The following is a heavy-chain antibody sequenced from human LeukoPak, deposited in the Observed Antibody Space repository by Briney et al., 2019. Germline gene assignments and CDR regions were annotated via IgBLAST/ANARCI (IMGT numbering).Heavy chain of an antibody. J-gene: IGHJ4*02. Sequence: PGGSLRPSCAASGFTFSSYWMSWVRQAPGKGLEWVANIKQDGSEKYYVDSVKGRFTISRDNAKNSLYLQMNSLRPEDTAIYYCAKLFESGTYNNFFHYWGQGTLVTVFS. CDR3: AKLFESGTYNNFFHY. CDR2: IKQDGSEK. D-gene: IGHD3-10*01. V-gene: IGHV3-7*03. CDR1: GFTFSSYW.